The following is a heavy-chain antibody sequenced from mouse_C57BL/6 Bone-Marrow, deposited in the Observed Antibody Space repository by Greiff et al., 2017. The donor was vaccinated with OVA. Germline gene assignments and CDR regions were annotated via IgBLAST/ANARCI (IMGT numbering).Heavy chain of an antibody. CDR2: ISYDGSN. CDR1: GYSITSGYY. V-gene: IGHV3-6*01. CDR3: ALGGGYYYFDY. D-gene: IGHD2-3*01. J-gene: IGHJ2*01. Sequence: EVQLQESGPGLVKPSQSLSLTCSVTGYSITSGYYWNWIRQFPGNKLEWMGYISYDGSNNYNPSLKNRISITRDTSKNQFFLKLNSVTTEDTATYYCALGGGYYYFDYWGQGTTLTVSS.